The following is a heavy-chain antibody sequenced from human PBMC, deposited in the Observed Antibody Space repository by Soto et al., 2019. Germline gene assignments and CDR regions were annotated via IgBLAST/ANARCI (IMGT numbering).Heavy chain of an antibody. J-gene: IGHJ6*02. CDR1: GGSISSSSYY. D-gene: IGHD2-2*01. CDR3: ARHFCISTSRHGWNYGMDV. V-gene: IGHV4-39*01. CDR2: IYYSGST. Sequence: SETLSLTCTVSGGSISSSSYYWGWIRQPPGKGLEWIGSIYYSGSTYYNPSLKSRVTISVDTSKNQFSLKLSSVTAADTAVYYCARHFCISTSRHGWNYGMDVWGQGTTVT.